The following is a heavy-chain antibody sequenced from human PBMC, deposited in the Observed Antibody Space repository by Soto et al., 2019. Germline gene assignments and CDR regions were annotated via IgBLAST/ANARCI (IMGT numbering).Heavy chain of an antibody. V-gene: IGHV1-69*13. Sequence: SVKVSCKASGGTFSSYAISWVRPAPGQGLEWMVGIIPIFGTANYAQKFQGRVTITADESTSTAYMELSSLRSEDTAVYYCARVHPHCSGGSCYSPYYDYYGMDVWGQGTTVTVSS. D-gene: IGHD2-15*01. J-gene: IGHJ6*02. CDR2: IIPIFGTA. CDR3: ARVHPHCSGGSCYSPYYDYYGMDV. CDR1: GGTFSSYA.